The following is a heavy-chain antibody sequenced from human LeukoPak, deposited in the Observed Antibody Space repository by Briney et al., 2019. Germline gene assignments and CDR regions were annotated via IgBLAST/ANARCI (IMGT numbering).Heavy chain of an antibody. Sequence: GTSLRLSCEASGFSLSTYAMHWVRQAPGKGLEWVAYIYFDGSDKSYIDSVKGRFSISKGNFDNTLYLQMNSLRVEDTAVYYCARDLGCGASSCSGAFDYWGQGTLVSVSS. V-gene: IGHV3-33*01. CDR2: IYFDGSDK. J-gene: IGHJ4*02. CDR1: GFSLSTYA. CDR3: ARDLGCGASSCSGAFDY. D-gene: IGHD2-15*01.